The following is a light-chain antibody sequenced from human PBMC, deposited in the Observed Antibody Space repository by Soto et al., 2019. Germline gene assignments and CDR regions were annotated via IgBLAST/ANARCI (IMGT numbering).Light chain of an antibody. J-gene: IGLJ2*01. CDR2: EGS. V-gene: IGLV2-23*01. Sequence: LTQPASVSGSPGQSITISCTGTSSDVGSYNLVSWYQQHPGKAPKLMIYEGSKRPSGVSNRFSGSKSGNTASLTISGLQAEDEADYYCCSYAGSSTHVVFGGGTKVTVL. CDR3: CSYAGSSTHVV. CDR1: SSDVGSYNL.